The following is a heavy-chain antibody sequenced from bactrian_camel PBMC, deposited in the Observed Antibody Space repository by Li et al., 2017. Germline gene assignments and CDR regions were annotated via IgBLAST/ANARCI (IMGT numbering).Heavy chain of an antibody. CDR2: ISYTGLST. Sequence: HVQLVESGGGLVQAGGSLRLSCTVSGLTFDNYSWTWFRQAPGKEREGVSCISYTGLSTRYADSVKGRFTISRDNAKNTLYLQMNSLKPEDTAMYYCAARAYDVCSGSWTGHFGYVGQGTQVTVS. J-gene: IGHJ4*01. V-gene: IGHV3S63*01. CDR1: GLTFDNYS. D-gene: IGHD1*01.